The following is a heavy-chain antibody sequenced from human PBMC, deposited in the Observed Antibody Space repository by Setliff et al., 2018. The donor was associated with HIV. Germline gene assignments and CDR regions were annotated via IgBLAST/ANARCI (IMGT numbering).Heavy chain of an antibody. V-gene: IGHV1-2*02. CDR3: ARGLNQGISLLRGVLVQGADWYFDV. CDR2: IKPNGGGT. D-gene: IGHD3-10*01. CDR1: GYTFTGYY. J-gene: IGHJ2*01. Sequence: ASVKVSCKTSGYTFTGYYIHWVRQAPGQGLEWMGWIKPNGGGTYFAQKFQGRVTMTRDTSINTAYMDLSSLRSDDTAVYCCARGLNQGISLLRGVLVQGADWYFDVWGRGTLVTVSS.